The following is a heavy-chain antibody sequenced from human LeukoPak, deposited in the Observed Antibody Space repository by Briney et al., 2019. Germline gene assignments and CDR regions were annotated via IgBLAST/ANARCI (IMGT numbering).Heavy chain of an antibody. CDR3: ARGGYNWNDILHY. Sequence: SETLSLTCAVSGGSVSDYYWSWIRQPPGKGLEWIGEINHSGSTNYNPSLKSRVTISVDTSKNQFSLKLSSVTAADTAVYYCARGGYNWNDILHYWGQGTLVTVSS. CDR1: GGSVSDYY. J-gene: IGHJ4*02. D-gene: IGHD1-20*01. V-gene: IGHV4-34*01. CDR2: INHSGST.